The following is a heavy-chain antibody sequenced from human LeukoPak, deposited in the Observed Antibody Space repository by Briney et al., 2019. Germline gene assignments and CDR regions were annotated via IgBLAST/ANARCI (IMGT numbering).Heavy chain of an antibody. J-gene: IGHJ4*02. CDR3: ATEVAEMATIREFDY. CDR2: INPNSGGT. D-gene: IGHD5-24*01. Sequence: SVKVSCKASGGTFSSYAISWVRQAPGQGLEWMGWINPNSGGTNYAQKFQGRVTMTEDTSTDTAYMELSSLRSEDTAVYYCATEVAEMATIREFDYWGQGTLVTVSS. CDR1: GGTFSSYA. V-gene: IGHV1-69*10.